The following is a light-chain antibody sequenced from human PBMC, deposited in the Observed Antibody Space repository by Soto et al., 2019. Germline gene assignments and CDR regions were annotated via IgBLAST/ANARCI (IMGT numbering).Light chain of an antibody. CDR2: DAS. J-gene: IGKJ1*01. CDR1: QSVRSN. CDR3: QQRDNWPWT. V-gene: IGKV3-11*01. Sequence: ETVLTQSPATLSLSPGERATLSCRASQSVRSNLAWYQHKPGQAPRLLIYDASNRATGIPGRFSGSGSGTGFTLTISNLEPTDFALYYCQQRDNWPWTFGQGAKVEIK.